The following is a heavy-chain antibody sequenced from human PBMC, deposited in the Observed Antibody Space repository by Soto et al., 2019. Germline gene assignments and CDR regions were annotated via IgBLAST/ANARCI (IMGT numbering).Heavy chain of an antibody. V-gene: IGHV1-69*04. CDR1: GGTFSSYT. CDR3: AREPVAGPRRAWFDP. D-gene: IGHD6-19*01. CDR2: IIPILGIA. J-gene: IGHJ5*02. Sequence: ASVKVSCKASGGTFSSYTISWVRQAPGQGLEWMGRIIPILGIANYAQKFQGRVTITADKSTSTAYMELSSLRSEDTAVYYCAREPVAGPRRAWFDPWGQGTLVTSPQ.